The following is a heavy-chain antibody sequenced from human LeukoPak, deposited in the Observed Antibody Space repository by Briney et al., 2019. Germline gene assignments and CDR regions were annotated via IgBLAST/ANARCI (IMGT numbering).Heavy chain of an antibody. V-gene: IGHV3-74*01. CDR1: GFSLSSYW. Sequence: GGSLRLSCAASGFSLSSYWMHWVRQAPGKGLVWVSRINSDGSTTTYADSVKGRFTISRDNARNTLYLQMSSLRAEDTAVYYCGRGGAAAVFDYWGQRTLVTVSS. CDR3: GRGGAAAVFDY. CDR2: INSDGSTT. D-gene: IGHD6-13*01. J-gene: IGHJ4*02.